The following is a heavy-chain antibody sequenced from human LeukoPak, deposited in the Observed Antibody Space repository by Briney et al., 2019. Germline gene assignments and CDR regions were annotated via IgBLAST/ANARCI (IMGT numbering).Heavy chain of an antibody. CDR1: SGSISSYY. J-gene: IGHJ2*01. CDR3: ARVYYSNSYDYWYFDL. V-gene: IGHV4-59*01. Sequence: PSETLSLTCTVSSGSISSYYWSWIRQPPGKGLEWIGYIFYSGSTNYNPSLKSRVTISVDTSKNQFSLKLSSVTAADTAVYYCARVYYSNSYDYWYFDLWGRGTLVTVSS. CDR2: IFYSGST. D-gene: IGHD6-13*01.